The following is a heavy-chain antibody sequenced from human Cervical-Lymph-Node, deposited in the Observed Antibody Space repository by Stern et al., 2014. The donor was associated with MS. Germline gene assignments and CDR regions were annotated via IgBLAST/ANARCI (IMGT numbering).Heavy chain of an antibody. V-gene: IGHV1-18*01. CDR1: GYSFNNYG. Sequence: VQLEESGPEVKKPGASVKVSCKAVGYSFNNYGVAWVRQAPGQGLEWMGLISGHNGRTDYAQNFQDRVTMTTETSTSTAYLELRSLRFNDTAVYYCARDYGMDVWGQGTTVIVSS. CDR2: ISGHNGRT. CDR3: ARDYGMDV. J-gene: IGHJ6*02.